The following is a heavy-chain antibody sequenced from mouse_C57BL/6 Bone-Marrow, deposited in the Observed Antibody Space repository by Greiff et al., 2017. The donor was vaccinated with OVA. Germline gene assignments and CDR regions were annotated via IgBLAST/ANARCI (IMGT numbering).Heavy chain of an antibody. Sequence: EVKLVESGTVLARPGASVKMSCKTSGYTFTSYWMHWVKQRPGQGLEWIGAIYPGNSDTSYNQKFKGKAKLTAVTSASTAYMELSSLTNEDSAVYYCTRPPASLYYFDYWGQGTTLTVSS. V-gene: IGHV1-5*01. CDR2: IYPGNSDT. D-gene: IGHD6-1*01. CDR3: TRPPASLYYFDY. J-gene: IGHJ2*01. CDR1: GYTFTSYW.